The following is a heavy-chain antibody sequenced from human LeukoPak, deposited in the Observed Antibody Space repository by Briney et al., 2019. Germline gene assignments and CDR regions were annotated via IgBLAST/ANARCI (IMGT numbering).Heavy chain of an antibody. D-gene: IGHD1-14*01. Sequence: QPGGSLRLSCAASGFTLSTYEMNWVRQAPGKGLEGVAYIGRYGVTTYYADSVKGRFTISGDNAKNSLNLQMNSLRAEDTAVYYCATLSDRNFYYSYGLDVWGQGTTVTVS. CDR3: ATLSDRNFYYSYGLDV. V-gene: IGHV3-48*03. J-gene: IGHJ6*02. CDR1: GFTLSTYE. CDR2: IGRYGVTT.